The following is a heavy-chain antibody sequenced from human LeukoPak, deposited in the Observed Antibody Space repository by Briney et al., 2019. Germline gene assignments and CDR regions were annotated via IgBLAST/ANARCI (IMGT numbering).Heavy chain of an antibody. J-gene: IGHJ3*02. Sequence: GGSLRLSCAAFGFTVSSNYMSWVRQAPGKGLEWVSVIYSGGSTYYADSVKGRFIISRDNSKNTLYLQMNSLRAEDTAVYYCASGSYYNGAFDIWGQGTMVTVSS. CDR1: GFTVSSNY. CDR3: ASGSYYNGAFDI. V-gene: IGHV3-66*01. D-gene: IGHD3-10*01. CDR2: IYSGGST.